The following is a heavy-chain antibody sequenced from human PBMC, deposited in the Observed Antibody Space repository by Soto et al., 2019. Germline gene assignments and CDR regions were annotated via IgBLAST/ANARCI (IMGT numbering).Heavy chain of an antibody. CDR1: GGSISEKY. D-gene: IGHD1-1*01. CDR3: VRDGTKTLRDWFDP. CDR2: IFANGHT. Sequence: SETLSLTCIVSGGSISEKYWNWVRQPPGKGLEWIGLIFANGHTDYNPSLKSRVMMSVDTSKKQFSLRLRSVTAADTAVYYCVRDGTKTLRDWFDPWGQGISVTVSS. J-gene: IGHJ5*02. V-gene: IGHV4-4*07.